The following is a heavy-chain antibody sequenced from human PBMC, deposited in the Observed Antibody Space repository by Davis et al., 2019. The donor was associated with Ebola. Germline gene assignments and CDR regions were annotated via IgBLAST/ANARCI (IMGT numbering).Heavy chain of an antibody. Sequence: PGGSLRLSCAASRFTFSSYSMNWVRQAPGKGLEWVSSISSSSSYIYYADSVKGRFIISRDNAKNSLYLQMNSLRAEDTAVYYCARGVGKAIVGDTTPYWGQGTLVTVSS. CDR2: ISSSSSYI. D-gene: IGHD1-26*01. CDR1: RFTFSSYS. CDR3: ARGVGKAIVGDTTPY. J-gene: IGHJ4*02. V-gene: IGHV3-21*01.